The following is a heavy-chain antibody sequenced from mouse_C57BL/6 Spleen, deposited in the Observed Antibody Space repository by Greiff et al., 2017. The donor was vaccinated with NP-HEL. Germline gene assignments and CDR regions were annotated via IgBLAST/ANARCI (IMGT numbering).Heavy chain of an antibody. D-gene: IGHD2-2*01. CDR2: FYPGSGSI. J-gene: IGHJ1*03. Sequence: VQLQESGAELVKPGASVKLSCKASGYTFTEYTIHWVKQRSGQGLEWIGWFYPGSGSIKYNEKFKDKATLTADKSSSTVYMELSRLTSEDSAVYFCARHEEGYGYDEWYFDVWGTGTTVTVSS. CDR1: GYTFTEYT. CDR3: ARHEEGYGYDEWYFDV. V-gene: IGHV1-62-2*01.